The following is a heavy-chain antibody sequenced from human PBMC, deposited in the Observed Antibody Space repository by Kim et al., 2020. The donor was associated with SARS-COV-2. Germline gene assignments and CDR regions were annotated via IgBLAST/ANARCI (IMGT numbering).Heavy chain of an antibody. CDR3: ATATGSNGWYYFEL. CDR2: ISASGVMT. V-gene: IGHV3-23*01. Sequence: GGSLRLSCAASGFTSGTYGMSWVRQAPGKGLEWVSGISASGVMTYDADSVKGRFTISRDTSKNTLSLQMDSLRAEDTAVYYCATATGSNGWYYFELWGPGPRVTVSS. CDR1: GFTSGTYG. J-gene: IGHJ5*02. D-gene: IGHD6-19*01.